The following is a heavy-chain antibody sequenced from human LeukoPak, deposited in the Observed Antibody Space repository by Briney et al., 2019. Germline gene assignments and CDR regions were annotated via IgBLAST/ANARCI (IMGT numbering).Heavy chain of an antibody. J-gene: IGHJ4*02. V-gene: IGHV1-2*02. CDR2: INPNSGGT. CDR1: GYTFTDYY. Sequence: ASVKVSCKTSGYTFTDYYLHWVRQAPGQGLEWMGWINPNSGGTSSAQKFQGRVTMTRDTSITTVYMEVSWLTSDDTAIYYCARDLTMVTGVDYWGQGTLVTVSS. D-gene: IGHD5-18*01. CDR3: ARDLTMVTGVDY.